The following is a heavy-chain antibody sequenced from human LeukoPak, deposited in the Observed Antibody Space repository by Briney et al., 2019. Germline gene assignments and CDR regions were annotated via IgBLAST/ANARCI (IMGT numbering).Heavy chain of an antibody. CDR2: IYYSGST. V-gene: IGHV4-59*12. CDR1: GGSFTSYY. CDR3: AIAWNGDCNSFDY. J-gene: IGHJ4*02. Sequence: SETLSLTCTVSGGSFTSYYWIWTRQPPGKGLEWIGYIYYSGSTNYNPSLKSRVTISIDTSKNRFSLRLSSVTAADTAVYYYAIAWNGDCNSFDYWGQGTLVTVSS. D-gene: IGHD2-21*02.